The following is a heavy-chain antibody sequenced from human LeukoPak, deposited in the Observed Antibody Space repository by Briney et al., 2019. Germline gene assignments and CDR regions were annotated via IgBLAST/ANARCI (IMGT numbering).Heavy chain of an antibody. Sequence: GGSLRLSCAASGFTFSTYVMTWVRQAPGKGLEWVSAISGSGGSTYNADSVEGRFTLSRDNSKNTLYLQMNSLRAEDTAVYYCGGSGSYYRLDYWGQGTLVTVSS. D-gene: IGHD3-10*01. V-gene: IGHV3-23*01. CDR1: GFTFSTYV. J-gene: IGHJ4*02. CDR2: ISGSGGST. CDR3: GGSGSYYRLDY.